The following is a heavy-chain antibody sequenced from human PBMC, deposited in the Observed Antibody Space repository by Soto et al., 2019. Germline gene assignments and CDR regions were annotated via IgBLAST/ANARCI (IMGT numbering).Heavy chain of an antibody. CDR2: IYPVDSDT. V-gene: IGHV5-51*03. Sequence: EVQLVQSGAEVKKPGESLKISCKGSGYTFANHWIGWVRQMPGKGLEGMGLIYPVDSDTRYSPSFQGQVTISVDKFINTAYLQWTSLKASDTAIYYCARRVGSGAFDIWGQGTNVSVSS. D-gene: IGHD1-26*01. CDR3: ARRVGSGAFDI. CDR1: GYTFANHW. J-gene: IGHJ3*02.